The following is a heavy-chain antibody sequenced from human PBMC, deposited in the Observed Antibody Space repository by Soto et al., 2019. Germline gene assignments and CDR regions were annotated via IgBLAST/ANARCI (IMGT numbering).Heavy chain of an antibody. CDR1: GGTFSSYT. Sequence: QVQLVQSGAAVKKPGSSVKVSCKASGGTFSSYTISWVRQAPGQGLEWMGRIIPILGIANYAQKFQGRVTITADKSTSTAYMELSSLRSEDTAVYYCAREGYYDILTGYLFDYWGQGTLVTVSS. CDR2: IIPILGIA. V-gene: IGHV1-69*08. CDR3: AREGYYDILTGYLFDY. D-gene: IGHD3-9*01. J-gene: IGHJ4*02.